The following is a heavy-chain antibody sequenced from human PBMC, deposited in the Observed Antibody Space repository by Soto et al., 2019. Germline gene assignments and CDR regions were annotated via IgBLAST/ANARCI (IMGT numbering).Heavy chain of an antibody. CDR2: INHSGST. J-gene: IGHJ5*02. CDR1: GGSFSGYY. CDR3: ASAAHFRGWFDP. Sequence: PSETLSLTCAVYGGSFSGYYWSWIRQPPGKGLEWIGEINHSGSTNYNPSLKSRVTISVDTSKNQFSLKLSSVTAADTAVYYCASAAHFRGWFDPWGQGTLVTVSS. V-gene: IGHV4-34*01. D-gene: IGHD3-10*01.